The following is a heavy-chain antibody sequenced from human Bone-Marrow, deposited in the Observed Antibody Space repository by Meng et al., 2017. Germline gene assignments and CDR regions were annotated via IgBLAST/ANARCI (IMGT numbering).Heavy chain of an antibody. V-gene: IGHV1-18*01. J-gene: IGHJ1*01. CDR3: ASSAAGTVQYFQH. CDR1: GYTFTSYG. D-gene: IGHD6-13*01. Sequence: QRVQLGAEVKKPGAPVKVSCKASGYTFTSYGISWVRQAPGQGLEWMGWISAYNGNTNYAQKLQGRVTMTTDTSTSTAYMELRSLRSDDTAVYYCASSAAGTVQYFQHWGQGTLVTVSS. CDR2: ISAYNGNT.